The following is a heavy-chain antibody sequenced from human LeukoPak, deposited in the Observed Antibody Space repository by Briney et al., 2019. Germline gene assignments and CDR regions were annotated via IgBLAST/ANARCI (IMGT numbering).Heavy chain of an antibody. J-gene: IGHJ3*02. Sequence: GGSLRLSCAASGFTFTDYWMTWVRQAPGKGLEWVAHIKQDGGEKYYVDSVKGRFTISRDNAKNLVYLQMNNLRAEDTALYYCASDFSSRGYRNDAFDIWGQGTMVTVSS. CDR1: GFTFTDYW. D-gene: IGHD5-18*01. V-gene: IGHV3-7*01. CDR2: IKQDGGEK. CDR3: ASDFSSRGYRNDAFDI.